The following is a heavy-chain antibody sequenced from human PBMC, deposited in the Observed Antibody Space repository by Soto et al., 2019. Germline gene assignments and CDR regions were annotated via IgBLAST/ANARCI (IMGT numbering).Heavy chain of an antibody. J-gene: IGHJ4*02. Sequence: QTQLEQSGPEVKKPGTSVKVSCKASGFTFTSSAVQWLRQARGQRLEWIGWIAVGSGYTRYAQKFPERVTLIWDVATSTSYMEMSSLRSDDKAVYYCAATSPDHQDRSGFWGYFDSWGKGALVTVSS. CDR2: IAVGSGYT. D-gene: IGHD3-22*01. CDR1: GFTFTSSA. CDR3: AATSPDHQDRSGFWGYFDS. V-gene: IGHV1-58*01.